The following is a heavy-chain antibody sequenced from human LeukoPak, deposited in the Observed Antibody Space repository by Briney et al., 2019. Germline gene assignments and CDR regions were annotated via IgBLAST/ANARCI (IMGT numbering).Heavy chain of an antibody. J-gene: IGHJ4*02. CDR2: IYYSGST. D-gene: IGHD2-15*01. Sequence: SETLSLTCTVSGGSISSSSYYWGWIRQPPGKGLEWIGSIYYSGSTYYNPSLKSRVTISVDTSKNQFSLKLSSVTAADTAVYYCARAVNPYCSGGSCRVYYFDYWGQGTLVTVSS. V-gene: IGHV4-39*07. CDR1: GGSISSSSYY. CDR3: ARAVNPYCSGGSCRVYYFDY.